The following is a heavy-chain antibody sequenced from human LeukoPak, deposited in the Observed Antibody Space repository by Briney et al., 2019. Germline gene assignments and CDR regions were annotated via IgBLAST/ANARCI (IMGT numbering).Heavy chain of an antibody. CDR2: ISYDGSNK. CDR1: GFTFSSYA. D-gene: IGHD3-16*02. CDR3: ARTRNFDYVWGNYRPTGYFDY. Sequence: GGSLRLSCAASGFTFSSYAMHWVRQAPGKGLEWVARISYDGSNKYYADSVKGRFTISRDNSKNTLYLQMNSLRAEDTAVYYCARTRNFDYVWGNYRPTGYFDYWGQGTLVTVSS. J-gene: IGHJ4*02. V-gene: IGHV3-30*04.